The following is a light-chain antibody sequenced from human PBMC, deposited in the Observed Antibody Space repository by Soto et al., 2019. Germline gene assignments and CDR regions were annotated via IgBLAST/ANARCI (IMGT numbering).Light chain of an antibody. CDR2: DVS. CDR1: GSDVGGYNY. Sequence: QSVLTQPASVSGSPGQSITISCTGTGSDVGGYNYVSWYQQHPDKAPKLIIYDVSNRPSGVSNRFSGSKSGNTASLTISGLQAEDEADYYCTSYTSSSTGVFGTGTKVTAL. J-gene: IGLJ1*01. CDR3: TSYTSSSTGV. V-gene: IGLV2-14*03.